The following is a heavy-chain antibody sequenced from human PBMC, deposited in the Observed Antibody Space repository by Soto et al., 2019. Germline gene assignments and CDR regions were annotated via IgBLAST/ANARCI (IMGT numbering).Heavy chain of an antibody. Sequence: ASVKVSCKASGYTFTTYYMHWVRQAPGQGLEWMGIINPSGGSTTYAQKFQGRVTMTRDTSTSTVYMELSSLRSEDTAVYFCARSFGSGTYHDAFDIWGQGTMVTVS. J-gene: IGHJ3*02. V-gene: IGHV1-46*01. CDR2: INPSGGST. D-gene: IGHD3-10*01. CDR3: ARSFGSGTYHDAFDI. CDR1: GYTFTTYY.